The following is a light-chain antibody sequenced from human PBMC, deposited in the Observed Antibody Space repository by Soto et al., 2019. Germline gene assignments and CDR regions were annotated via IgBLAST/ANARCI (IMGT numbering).Light chain of an antibody. Sequence: EIVLTQSPGTLSLSPGERATLSCRASQSVSSSYLDWYQQKPGQAPRLLIYGASSRATGIPDRFSGSGSGIDFTLTISRLEPEDFAVYYCHQYGSSPMYTFGQGTKLEIK. V-gene: IGKV3-20*01. CDR1: QSVSSSY. J-gene: IGKJ2*01. CDR3: HQYGSSPMYT. CDR2: GAS.